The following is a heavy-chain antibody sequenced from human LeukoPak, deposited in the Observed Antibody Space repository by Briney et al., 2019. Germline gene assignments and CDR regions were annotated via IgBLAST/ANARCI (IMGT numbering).Heavy chain of an antibody. D-gene: IGHD5-24*01. J-gene: IGHJ4*02. CDR1: GGSISSSDYY. Sequence: SETLSLSCTVSGGSISSSDYYWAWIRQPPGRSLEWIGSIYYSGNTHYNPSLKSRVTISVDTSKNQFSLKLSSVTAADTAVYYCARQGLIVMAGEGDFDYWGQGTLVTVSS. CDR2: IYYSGNT. V-gene: IGHV4-39*01. CDR3: ARQGLIVMAGEGDFDY.